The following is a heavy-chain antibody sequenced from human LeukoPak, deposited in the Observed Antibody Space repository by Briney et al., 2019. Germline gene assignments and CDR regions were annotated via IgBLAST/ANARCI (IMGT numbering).Heavy chain of an antibody. CDR3: ARGGFGHVISDYHYFYGMDV. Sequence: PGRSLRLSCAASEFTFTTYTMHWVRQAPGKGLEWVALISYAGGNKYYADSVKGRFTISRDNSKSTLFLQMNSLRPEDTAVYYCARGGFGHVISDYHYFYGMDVWGQGTTVTVSS. CDR1: EFTFTTYT. J-gene: IGHJ6*02. D-gene: IGHD3-10*01. V-gene: IGHV3-30*04. CDR2: ISYAGGNK.